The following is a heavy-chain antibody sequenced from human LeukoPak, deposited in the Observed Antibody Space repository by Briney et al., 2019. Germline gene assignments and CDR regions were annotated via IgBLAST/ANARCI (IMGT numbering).Heavy chain of an antibody. J-gene: IGHJ3*02. CDR3: ARPSTTGTTGGAFDI. V-gene: IGHV1-46*01. D-gene: IGHD1-1*01. CDR2: INPSGGST. CDR1: GYTFTSYY. Sequence: ASVKVSCKASGYTFTSYYMHWVRQAPGQGLEWMGIINPSGGSTSYAQKFQGRVTMTRDTSTSTVYMELSSLRSEDTAVYYCARPSTTGTTGGAFDIWGQGTMVTVSS.